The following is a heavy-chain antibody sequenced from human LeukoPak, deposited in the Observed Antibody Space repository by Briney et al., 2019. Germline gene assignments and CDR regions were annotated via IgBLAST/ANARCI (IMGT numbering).Heavy chain of an antibody. D-gene: IGHD3-3*01. CDR2: INHSGST. J-gene: IGHJ4*02. CDR1: GFTFSSYS. CDR3: ARGLVTIFGVVIKQFDY. Sequence: GSLRLSCAASGFTFSSYSMNWIRQPPGKGLEWIGEINHSGSTNYNPSLKSRVTISVDTSKNQFSLKLSSVTAADTAVYYCARGLVTIFGVVIKQFDYWGQGTLVTVSS. V-gene: IGHV4-34*01.